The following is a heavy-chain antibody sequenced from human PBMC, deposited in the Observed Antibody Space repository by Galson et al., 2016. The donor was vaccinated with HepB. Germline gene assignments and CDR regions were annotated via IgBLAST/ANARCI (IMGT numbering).Heavy chain of an antibody. D-gene: IGHD3-16*02. CDR2: ITGTDYYT. CDR1: XXXFRTYX. J-gene: IGHJ6*03. CDR3: ARGSGSXSSRFRFYFYMEL. Sequence: RLSXAASXXXFRTYXXXWVXXTPGXGLEXXXSITGTDYYTYYADSIKDRFTITRDNPRNLLHLQMNSLRVDDSAIYYCARGSGSXSSRFRFYFYMELWGXXTTXXVSS. V-gene: IGHV3-21*01.